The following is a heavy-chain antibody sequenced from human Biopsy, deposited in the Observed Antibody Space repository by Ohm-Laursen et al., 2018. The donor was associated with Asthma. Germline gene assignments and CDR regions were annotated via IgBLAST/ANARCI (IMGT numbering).Heavy chain of an antibody. V-gene: IGHV4-59*07. Sequence: SVTLSLTCSVYGGSISSFYWIWIRPSPEKGLEWMGYVYWTGSTNYNPSLKSRVTMSLDTSKNQFSLRLTSATPADTAVYYCARLADCSGGACYSYGWFDPWGQGTRVTVSS. CDR1: GGSISSFY. CDR2: VYWTGST. CDR3: ARLADCSGGACYSYGWFDP. D-gene: IGHD2-15*01. J-gene: IGHJ5*02.